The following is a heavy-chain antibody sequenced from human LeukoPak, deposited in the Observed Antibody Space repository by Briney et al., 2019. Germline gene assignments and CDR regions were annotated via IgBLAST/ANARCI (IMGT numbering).Heavy chain of an antibody. J-gene: IGHJ6*03. D-gene: IGHD4-11*01. CDR1: GFTFSSYW. Sequence: PEGSLRLSCAASGFTFSSYWMSWVRQAPGKGLEWVADIKQDGSEKYYVDSVKGRFTISRDNAKNSLYLQMNSLRAEDTAVYYCARVEETLTTAAIIRKYYYYYYYMDVWGKGTTVTVSS. CDR3: ARVEETLTTAAIIRKYYYYYYYMDV. CDR2: IKQDGSEK. V-gene: IGHV3-7*01.